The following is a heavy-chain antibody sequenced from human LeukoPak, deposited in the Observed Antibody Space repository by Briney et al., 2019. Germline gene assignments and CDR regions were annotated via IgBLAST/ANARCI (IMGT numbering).Heavy chain of an antibody. Sequence: PSETLSLTCAVSGYSVSSYNYCGCSRHPRRELLELIGNLLSCFSSEYYPCLKGRVTISLDPSNNLSSLRLASVTAADMALYFCAGMATVIRGRRFDSGSQGALVTVSS. CDR1: GYSVSSYNY. CDR2: LLSCFSS. D-gene: IGHD1-14*01. V-gene: IGHV4-38-2*01. CDR3: AGMATVIRGRRFDS. J-gene: IGHJ4*02.